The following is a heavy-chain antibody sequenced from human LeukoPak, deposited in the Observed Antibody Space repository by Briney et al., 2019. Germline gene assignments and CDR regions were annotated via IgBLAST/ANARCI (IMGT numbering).Heavy chain of an antibody. J-gene: IGHJ4*02. CDR2: ISAYNGNT. CDR3: ARSLRYCSGGSCYPFFLGY. D-gene: IGHD2-15*01. V-gene: IGHV1-18*01. CDR1: GYTFTSYG. Sequence: ASVKVSCKASGYTFTSYGISWVRQAPGQGLEWMGWISAYNGNTNYAQKLQGRVTMTTDTSTSTAYMELRSLRSDDTAVYYCARSLRYCSGGSCYPFFLGYWGQGTLVTVSS.